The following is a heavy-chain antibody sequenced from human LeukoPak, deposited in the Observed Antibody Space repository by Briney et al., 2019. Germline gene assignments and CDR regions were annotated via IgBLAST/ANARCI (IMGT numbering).Heavy chain of an antibody. J-gene: IGHJ4*02. CDR2: IKQ. D-gene: IGHD1-26*01. Sequence: GGSLRLSCAASGFTFSSYWMSWVRQAPGKGLEWVANIKQAVKGRFTISRDNAKNSLYLQMNSLRAEDTAVYYCARDDGGSYCAVTDDYWGQGTLVTVSS. V-gene: IGHV3-7*01. CDR3: ARDDGGSYCAVTDDY. CDR1: GFTFSSYW.